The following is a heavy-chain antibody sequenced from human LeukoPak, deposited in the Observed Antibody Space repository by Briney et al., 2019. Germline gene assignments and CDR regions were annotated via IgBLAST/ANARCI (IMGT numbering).Heavy chain of an antibody. D-gene: IGHD2-2*01. V-gene: IGHV4-4*07. Sequence: SETLSLTCTVSGGSISSYYWSWIRQPAGKGLEWIGRIYTSGSTNCNPSLKSRVTMSVDTSKNQFSLKLSSVTAADTAVYHCARMGILGYCSSTSCHDAFDIWGQGTMVTVSS. CDR1: GGSISSYY. CDR3: ARMGILGYCSSTSCHDAFDI. CDR2: IYTSGST. J-gene: IGHJ3*02.